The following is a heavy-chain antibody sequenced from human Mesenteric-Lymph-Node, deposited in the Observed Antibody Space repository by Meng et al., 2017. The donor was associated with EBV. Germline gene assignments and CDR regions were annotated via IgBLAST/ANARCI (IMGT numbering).Heavy chain of an antibody. D-gene: IGHD3-3*01. CDR3: AREWRDFWSGSGGFDP. Sequence: QVELQQWGGGLLKPSETLSLTCAVYGGSFSAFYWTWIRQPPGKGLEWIGEITHRGSTNYNPSLQSRVTISLDTSKKQFSLRLSSVTAADTAVYYCAREWRDFWSGSGGFDPWGQGTLVTVSS. CDR2: ITHRGST. J-gene: IGHJ5*02. CDR1: GGSFSAFY. V-gene: IGHV4-34*02.